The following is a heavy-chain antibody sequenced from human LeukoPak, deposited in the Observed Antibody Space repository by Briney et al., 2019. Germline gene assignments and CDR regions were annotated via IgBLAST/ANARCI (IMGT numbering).Heavy chain of an antibody. D-gene: IGHD3-9*01. V-gene: IGHV3-33*01. CDR3: ARAVRDDILTGSIDY. CDR2: IWYDGSNK. J-gene: IGHJ4*02. Sequence: GGSLRLSCAASGFTLSSYGMHWVRQAPGKGLEWVAVIWYDGSNKYYADSVKGRFTISRDNSKNTLYLQMNSLRAEDTAVYYCARAVRDDILTGSIDYWGQGTLVTVSS. CDR1: GFTLSSYG.